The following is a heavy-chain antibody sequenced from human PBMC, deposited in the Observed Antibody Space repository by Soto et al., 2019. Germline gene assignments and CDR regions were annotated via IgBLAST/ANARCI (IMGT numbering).Heavy chain of an antibody. CDR3: AAFATTGDAFDV. CDR1: GFTFTRSA. V-gene: IGHV1-58*01. CDR2: IVVGSGNT. J-gene: IGHJ3*01. D-gene: IGHD4-17*01. Sequence: QMQLVQSGPEVKKPGTSVKVSCKASGFTFTRSAVQWVRQARGQRPEWIGWIVVGSGNTNYAQKFQERVTITSDMSTSTAYMELSSLRSEDTAVYYCAAFATTGDAFDVWGQGTMVTVSS.